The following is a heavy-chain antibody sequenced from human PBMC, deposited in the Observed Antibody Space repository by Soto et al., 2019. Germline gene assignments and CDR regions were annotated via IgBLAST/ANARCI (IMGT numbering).Heavy chain of an antibody. CDR2: IYPGDSDT. J-gene: IGHJ4*02. CDR3: ARSTSPFYFDY. V-gene: IGHV5-51*01. Sequence: PGESLKISCNGSAYSFTSYWIAWVRQMPGKGLEWMGIIYPGDSDTRYSPSFQGQVTISADKSISTAYLQWSSLKASDTAMYYCARSTSPFYFDYWGQGTLVTVSS. CDR1: AYSFTSYW.